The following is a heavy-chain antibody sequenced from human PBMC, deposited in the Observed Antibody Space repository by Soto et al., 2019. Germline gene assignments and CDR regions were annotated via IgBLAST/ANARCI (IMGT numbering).Heavy chain of an antibody. D-gene: IGHD3-3*01. CDR2: ISYDGSNK. CDR1: GFTFSSYG. Sequence: SLRLSCAASGFTFSSYGMHWVRQAPGKGLEWVAVISYDGSNKYYADSVKGRFTISRDNSKNTLYLQMNSLRAEDTAVYYCAKCHRFLEWFHYMVDWGKRTTVTGSS. V-gene: IGHV3-30*18. CDR3: AKCHRFLEWFHYMVD. J-gene: IGHJ6*03.